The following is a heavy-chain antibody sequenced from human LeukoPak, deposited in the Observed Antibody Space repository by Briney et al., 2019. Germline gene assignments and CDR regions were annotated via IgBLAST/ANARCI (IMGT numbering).Heavy chain of an antibody. V-gene: IGHV3-30*02. J-gene: IGHJ4*02. D-gene: IGHD4-17*01. Sequence: GGSLRLSCAASGFTFSTYGMHWVRQAPGKGLEWVTFIRYDGSNKYYADSVKGRFTISRDNAKNSLYLQMNSLRAEDTALYYCAKDIRRSGYGDYAQFDYWGQGTLVTVSS. CDR2: IRYDGSNK. CDR3: AKDIRRSGYGDYAQFDY. CDR1: GFTFSTYG.